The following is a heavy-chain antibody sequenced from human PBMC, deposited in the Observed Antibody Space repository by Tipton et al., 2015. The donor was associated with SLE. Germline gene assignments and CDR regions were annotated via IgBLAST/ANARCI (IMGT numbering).Heavy chain of an antibody. D-gene: IGHD1-26*01. J-gene: IGHJ4*02. CDR2: IDYRDIT. Sequence: TLSLTCTVSGGSISSYHWSWIRQPPGKGLEWIGYIDYRDITNYNPSLKSRVTMSIDTSKNQFSLKLSSVTAADTAVYYCAKDSGTYYFDFWGQGVLVNVSS. V-gene: IGHV4-59*01. CDR3: AKDSGTYYFDF. CDR1: GGSISSYH.